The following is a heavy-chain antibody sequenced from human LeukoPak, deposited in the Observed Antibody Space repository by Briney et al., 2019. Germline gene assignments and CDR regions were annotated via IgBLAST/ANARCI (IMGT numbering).Heavy chain of an antibody. V-gene: IGHV3-49*03. Sequence: GRSLRLSCTGSGFTFGDYAMSWFRQAPGKGLEWVGFIRNKPSGGTTECAASVKGRFAISRDDSKNIVYLQMNSLKIDDTAVYYCTTGYYYDGNGGIDYWGQGTLVTVSS. CDR3: TTGYYYDGNGGIDY. D-gene: IGHD3-22*01. CDR2: IRNKPSGGTT. J-gene: IGHJ4*02. CDR1: GFTFGDYA.